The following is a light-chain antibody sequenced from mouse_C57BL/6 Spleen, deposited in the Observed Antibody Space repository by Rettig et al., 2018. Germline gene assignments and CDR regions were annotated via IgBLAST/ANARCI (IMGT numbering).Light chain of an antibody. CDR2: WAS. Sequence: DIVMTQSHKFMSTSVGDTVSITCKASHYINTAVAWYQQKPGQSPKLLIYWASTRHTGVPDRFTGSGSGTDFTLTISNVQSEDLADYFCQQDSSNPLTFGAGRKLELK. CDR1: HYINTA. V-gene: IGKV6-23*01. CDR3: QQDSSNPLT. J-gene: IGKJ5*01.